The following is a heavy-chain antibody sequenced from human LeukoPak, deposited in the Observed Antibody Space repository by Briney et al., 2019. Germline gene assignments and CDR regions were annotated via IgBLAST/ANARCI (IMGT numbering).Heavy chain of an antibody. D-gene: IGHD6-19*01. J-gene: IGHJ4*02. V-gene: IGHV4-61*02. CDR1: GGSISSGSYY. CDR3: ARGSGQWLVKGRMDYFDY. Sequence: PSQTLSLTCTVSGGSISSGSYYWSWIRQPAGKGLEWIGRIYTSGNTNYNPSLKSRVTISVDTSKNQFSLKLSSVTAADTAVYYCARGSGQWLVKGRMDYFDYWGQGTLVTVSS. CDR2: IYTSGNT.